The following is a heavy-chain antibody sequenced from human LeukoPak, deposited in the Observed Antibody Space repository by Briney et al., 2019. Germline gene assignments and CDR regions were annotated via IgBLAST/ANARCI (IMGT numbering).Heavy chain of an antibody. CDR3: ARDRATYDYVWGSYRHHWYFDL. D-gene: IGHD3-16*02. V-gene: IGHV4-39*07. J-gene: IGHJ2*01. CDR1: GGSIGNYY. CDR2: IYYSGST. Sequence: PSETLSLTCTVSGGSIGNYYWSWIRQPPGKGLEWIGSIYYSGSTYYNPSLKSRVTISVDTSKNQFSLKLSSVTAADTAVYYCARDRATYDYVWGSYRHHWYFDLWGRGTLVTVSS.